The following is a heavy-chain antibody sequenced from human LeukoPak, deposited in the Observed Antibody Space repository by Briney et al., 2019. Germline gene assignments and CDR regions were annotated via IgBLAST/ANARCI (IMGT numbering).Heavy chain of an antibody. CDR1: GGTFSSYA. J-gene: IGHJ4*02. CDR3: AREVSDTAMGLFDY. D-gene: IGHD5-18*01. V-gene: IGHV1-69*05. CDR2: IIPIFDTA. Sequence: SVKVSCKASGGTFSSYAISWVRQAPGQGLEWMGRIIPIFDTAKYAQKFQGRVTITTDESTSTAYMEPSSLRSEDTAVYYCAREVSDTAMGLFDYWGQGTLVTVSS.